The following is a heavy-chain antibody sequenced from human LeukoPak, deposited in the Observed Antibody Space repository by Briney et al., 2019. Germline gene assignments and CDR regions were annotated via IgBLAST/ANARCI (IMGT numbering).Heavy chain of an antibody. Sequence: SETLSLTCTVSGGSISSGSYYWSWIRQPAGKGLEWIGRIYTSGSTNYNPSLKSRVTISVDTSKNQFSLKLSSVTAADTAVYYCARDAYYYDSSGYPVGPYYFDYWGQGTLVTVSS. V-gene: IGHV4-61*02. CDR2: IYTSGST. D-gene: IGHD3-22*01. CDR1: GGSISSGSYY. CDR3: ARDAYYYDSSGYPVGPYYFDY. J-gene: IGHJ4*02.